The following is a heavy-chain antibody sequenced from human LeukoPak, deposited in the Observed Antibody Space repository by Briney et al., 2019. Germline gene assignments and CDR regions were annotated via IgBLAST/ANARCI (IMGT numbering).Heavy chain of an antibody. V-gene: IGHV3-23*01. CDR2: ISGSGGST. J-gene: IGHJ6*02. CDR1: GFTFSTYA. CDR3: AKARPGMDV. Sequence: GGSLRLSCTASGFTFSTYAVNWVRQAPGKGLEWVSDISGSGGSTYYAASVKGRFTISRDNSKNTLYLQMNSLRAEDTAVYYCAKARPGMDVWGHGTTVTVSS.